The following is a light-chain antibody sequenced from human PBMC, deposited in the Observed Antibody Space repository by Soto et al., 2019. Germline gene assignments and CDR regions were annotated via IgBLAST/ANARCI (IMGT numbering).Light chain of an antibody. J-gene: IGLJ2*01. CDR1: SSNVGSYNL. CDR3: CSYASSGTYVV. V-gene: IGLV2-23*01. Sequence: QSALTQPASVSGSPGQSITISCTGTSSNVGSYNLVSWYQQHPGKAPKLMIYEGTKRPSGVSNRFSGSRSGNTASLTISGLQAEDEDDYYCCSYASSGTYVVSGGGT. CDR2: EGT.